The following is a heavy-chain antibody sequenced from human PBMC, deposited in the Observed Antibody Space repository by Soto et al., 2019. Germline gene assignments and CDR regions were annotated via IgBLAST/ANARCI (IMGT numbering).Heavy chain of an antibody. Sequence: QVQLVQSGAEVKKPGSSVKVSCKASGGTFSSYTISWVRQAPGQGLEWMGRIIPILGIANYAQKFQGRVTITADKSTSTAYMELSSLRSEDTAVYYCARGLEMAPFAFDIWGKGTMVTVSS. J-gene: IGHJ3*02. V-gene: IGHV1-69*02. CDR3: ARGLEMAPFAFDI. D-gene: IGHD5-12*01. CDR1: GGTFSSYT. CDR2: IIPILGIA.